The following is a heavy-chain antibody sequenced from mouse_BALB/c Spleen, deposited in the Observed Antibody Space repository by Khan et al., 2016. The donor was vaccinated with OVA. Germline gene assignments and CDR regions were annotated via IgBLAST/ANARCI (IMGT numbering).Heavy chain of an antibody. CDR2: INPSDGRT. V-gene: IGHV1S81*02. J-gene: IGHJ3*01. D-gene: IGHD2-10*02. CDR1: GYTFTSYW. Sequence: VQLQESGAELVKPGASVNLPCKAPGYTFTSYWMHWVTQRPGQGLDWIGYINPSDGRTHYNERFRNKATLTVDKSHNTAYMQVSSLKSEDTAVYYCARGGYGSLAYWGQGTLVTVSA. CDR3: ARGGYGSLAY.